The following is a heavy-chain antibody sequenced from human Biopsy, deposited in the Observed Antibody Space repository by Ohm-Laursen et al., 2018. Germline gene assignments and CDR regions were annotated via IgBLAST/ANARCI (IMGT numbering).Heavy chain of an antibody. D-gene: IGHD3-3*01. CDR3: ARLYRLDDYWNDDPPDAFDV. CDR1: GGSISSDC. J-gene: IGHJ3*01. Sequence: GTLSLTCTVSGGSISSDCWSWIRQSPGKGLEWIGYISNRGSTNYNPSLRGRVTISVDTSKNQFSLKLSSLTAADTAVFFCARLYRLDDYWNDDPPDAFDVWGQGTVVTASS. CDR2: ISNRGST. V-gene: IGHV4-59*01.